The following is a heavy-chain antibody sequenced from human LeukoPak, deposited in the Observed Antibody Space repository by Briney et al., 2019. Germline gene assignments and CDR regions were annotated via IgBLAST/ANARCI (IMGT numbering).Heavy chain of an antibody. Sequence: PSETLSLTCTVSGGSISSSSYYWGWIRQPPGKGLEWIGSIYYSGSTYYNPSLKSRVTISVDTSKNQFSLKLSSVTAADTAVYYCARVWNDVAFYYYFYMDVWGKGTTVTVSS. D-gene: IGHD1-1*01. J-gene: IGHJ6*03. CDR2: IYYSGST. CDR1: GGSISSSSYY. CDR3: ARVWNDVAFYYYFYMDV. V-gene: IGHV4-39*07.